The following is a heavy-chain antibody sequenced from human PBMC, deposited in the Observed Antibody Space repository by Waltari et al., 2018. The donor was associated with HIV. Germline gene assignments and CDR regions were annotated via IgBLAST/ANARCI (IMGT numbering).Heavy chain of an antibody. Sequence: QVQLQQWGAGLLKPSETLSLTCAVYGGSFSGYYWSWIRQPPGKGVEWIGEINHSGSTTYNPSLKSRVTVSVDSSKNQFSLKLSSVTAADTAVYYCARGDTRVRGVWYYYDGMDVWGQGTTVTVAS. D-gene: IGHD3-10*01. CDR3: ARGDTRVRGVWYYYDGMDV. CDR2: INHSGST. J-gene: IGHJ6*02. CDR1: GGSFSGYY. V-gene: IGHV4-34*01.